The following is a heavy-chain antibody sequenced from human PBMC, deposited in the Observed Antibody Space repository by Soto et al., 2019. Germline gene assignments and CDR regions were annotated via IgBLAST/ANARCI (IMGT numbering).Heavy chain of an antibody. Sequence: GASVKVSCKASGYTFASYGISWVRQAPGQGLEWMGWISTYIGNKKHAKRVQGRVTMTTDTSTTTAYMELRSLRSDDTAVYYCARDSMEWYYGKRYYYKYRMDVCGQGTTVTVYS. D-gene: IGHD3-3*01. CDR3: ARDSMEWYYGKRYYYKYRMDV. V-gene: IGHV1-18*04. CDR2: ISTYIGNK. CDR1: GYTFASYG. J-gene: IGHJ6*02.